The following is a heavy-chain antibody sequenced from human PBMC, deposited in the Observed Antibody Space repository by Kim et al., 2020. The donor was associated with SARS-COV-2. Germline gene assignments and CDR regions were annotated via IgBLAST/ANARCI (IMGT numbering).Heavy chain of an antibody. Sequence: SETLSLTCTVSGGSVSSGSYYWSWIRQPPGKGLEWIGYIYYSGSTNYNPSLKSRVTISVDTSKNQFSLKLSSVTAADTAVYYCARGPPSYSSSWYRPGHNNWFDPWGQGTLVTVSS. CDR2: IYYSGST. CDR1: GGSVSSGSYY. D-gene: IGHD6-13*01. V-gene: IGHV4-61*01. J-gene: IGHJ5*02. CDR3: ARGPPSYSSSWYRPGHNNWFDP.